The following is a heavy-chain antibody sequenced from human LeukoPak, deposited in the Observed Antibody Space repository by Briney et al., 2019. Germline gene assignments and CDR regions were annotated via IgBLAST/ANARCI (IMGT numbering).Heavy chain of an antibody. Sequence: ASVKVSCKASGYTFTGYYMHWVRQAPGQGLEWMGWISAYNGNTNYAQKLQGRVTMTTDTSTSTAYMELRSLRSDDTAVYYCARDDRGLPTHIDYWGQGTLVTVSS. V-gene: IGHV1-18*04. D-gene: IGHD5-12*01. CDR3: ARDDRGLPTHIDY. J-gene: IGHJ4*02. CDR1: GYTFTGYY. CDR2: ISAYNGNT.